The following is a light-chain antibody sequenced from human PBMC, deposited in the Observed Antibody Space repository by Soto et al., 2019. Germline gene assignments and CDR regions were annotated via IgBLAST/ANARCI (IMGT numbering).Light chain of an antibody. CDR3: QSYDSSLREV. CDR1: SSNIGAGYD. CDR2: GNS. V-gene: IGLV1-40*01. J-gene: IGLJ1*01. Sequence: QSVLTQPPSVSGAPGQRVTISCTGSSSNIGAGYDVHWYQQLPGTAPKLLIYGNSNRPSGVPDRFSGSXXXTSASLXITGLQAEDEADYYCQSYDSSLREVFGTGTKLTVL.